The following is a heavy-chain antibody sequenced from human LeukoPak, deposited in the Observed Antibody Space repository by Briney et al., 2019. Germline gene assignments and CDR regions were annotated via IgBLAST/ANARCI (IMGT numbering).Heavy chain of an antibody. CDR1: GFTFTSYA. D-gene: IGHD3-3*01. CDR3: ARAHSDFWSLGD. V-gene: IGHV3-64*01. J-gene: IGHJ4*02. Sequence: GGSLRLSCAASGFTFTSYAMHWVRQAPGKGLGFVSSISSNGGYTYYANSVKGRFTISRDNSKSTLYLQMGSLRAEDMAVYYCARAHSDFWSLGDWGQGTLVTVSS. CDR2: ISSNGGYT.